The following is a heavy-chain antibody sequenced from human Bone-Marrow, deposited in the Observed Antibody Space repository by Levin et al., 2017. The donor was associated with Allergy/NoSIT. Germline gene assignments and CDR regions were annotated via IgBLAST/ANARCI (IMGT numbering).Heavy chain of an antibody. CDR3: AKEGGSPGAYDAFDV. Sequence: GSLRLSCAASGFTFSTNGMHWVRQAPGKGLEWVALMSYDGTNKYYSESVKGRFTISRDNSKSTLFLQMNSLRPEDTALYYCAKEGGSPGAYDAFDVWGQGTMVTVSS. V-gene: IGHV3-30*18. CDR2: MSYDGTNK. CDR1: GFTFSTNG. D-gene: IGHD1-26*01. J-gene: IGHJ3*01.